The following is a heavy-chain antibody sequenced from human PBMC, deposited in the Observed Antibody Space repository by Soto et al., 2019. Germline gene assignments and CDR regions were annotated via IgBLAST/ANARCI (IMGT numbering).Heavy chain of an antibody. V-gene: IGHV4-59*01. CDR1: GGSISNFY. Sequence: PLVLLSLTCTVSGGSISNFYWRCIRKPPGKGLEWIGYIYYSGSTNYNPSLKSRVTISVDTSKNQFSLKLSSVTAADTAVYYCARLVVVPAAIFSYYYYMDVWGKGTTVTVSS. J-gene: IGHJ6*03. D-gene: IGHD2-2*01. CDR3: ARLVVVPAAIFSYYYYMDV. CDR2: IYYSGST.